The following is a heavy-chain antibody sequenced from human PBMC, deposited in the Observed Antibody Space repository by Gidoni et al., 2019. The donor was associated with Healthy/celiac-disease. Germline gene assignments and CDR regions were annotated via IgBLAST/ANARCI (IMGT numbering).Heavy chain of an antibody. D-gene: IGHD3-22*01. Sequence: EVQLVESGGGLVKPGGSLRLSCAASGFTFSNAWMSWVRQAPGKGLEWVGRIKSKTDGGTTDYAAPVKGRFTISRDDSKNTLYLQMNSLKTEDTAVYYCTTDDTPYYYDSSGYYTDYWGQGTLVTVSS. CDR2: IKSKTDGGTT. V-gene: IGHV3-15*01. CDR3: TTDDTPYYYDSSGYYTDY. J-gene: IGHJ4*02. CDR1: GFTFSNAW.